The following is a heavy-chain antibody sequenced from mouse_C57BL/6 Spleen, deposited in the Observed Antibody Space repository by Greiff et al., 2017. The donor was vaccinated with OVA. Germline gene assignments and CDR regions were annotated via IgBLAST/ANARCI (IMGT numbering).Heavy chain of an antibody. CDR1: GYAFSSSW. D-gene: IGHD2-12*01. J-gene: IGHJ2*01. Sequence: QVQLKESGPELVKPGASVKISCKASGYAFSSSWMHWVKQRPVKGLEWIGRIYPGDGDTNYNGKFKGKATLTADKSSSTAYMQLSSLTSEDSAVYFWARGAPDFYSLDYWGQGTTLTVSS. CDR2: IYPGDGDT. CDR3: ARGAPDFYSLDY. V-gene: IGHV1-82*01.